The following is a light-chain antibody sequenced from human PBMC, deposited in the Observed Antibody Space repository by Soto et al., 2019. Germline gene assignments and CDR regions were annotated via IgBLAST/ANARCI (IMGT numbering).Light chain of an antibody. J-gene: IGKJ4*01. V-gene: IGKV3-15*01. Sequence: EIVITQSPATLSVSPGEGATLCCRASQSVSNKLAWYQQTPGQAPRLLIHTASIRATNVPARFSGTGSGTEFTLTISSLQSEDFAVYYCQQYYDWPPLTFGGGTKVDI. CDR3: QQYYDWPPLT. CDR1: QSVSNK. CDR2: TAS.